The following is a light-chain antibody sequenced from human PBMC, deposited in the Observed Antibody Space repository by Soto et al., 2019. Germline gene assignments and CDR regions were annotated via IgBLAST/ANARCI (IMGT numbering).Light chain of an antibody. V-gene: IGKV1-5*03. Sequence: DVQMTQSPSTLSASVGDRVTITCRASQTIGSLLAWYQQKPGKAPNLLIHMASSLQSGVPSRFSGSGSGTEFTLTITGLQPDGFATYFFQHYNSWAFGQGTKVEI. J-gene: IGKJ1*01. CDR1: QTIGSL. CDR2: MAS. CDR3: QHYNSWA.